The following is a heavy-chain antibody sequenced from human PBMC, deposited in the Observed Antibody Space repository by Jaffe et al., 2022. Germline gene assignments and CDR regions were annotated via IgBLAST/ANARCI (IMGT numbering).Heavy chain of an antibody. D-gene: IGHD6-6*01. CDR1: GYSFTSYW. Sequence: EVQLVQSGAEVKKPGESLKISCKGSGYSFTSYWIGWVRQMPGKGLEWMGIIYPGDSDTRYSPSFQGQVTISADKSISTAYLQWSSLKASDTAMYYCARRRGFGSSGNYYYYYMDVWGKGTTVTVSS. J-gene: IGHJ6*03. CDR3: ARRRGFGSSGNYYYYYMDV. V-gene: IGHV5-51*03. CDR2: IYPGDSDT.